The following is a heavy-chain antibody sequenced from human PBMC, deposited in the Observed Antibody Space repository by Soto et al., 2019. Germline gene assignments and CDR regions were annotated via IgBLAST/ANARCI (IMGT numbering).Heavy chain of an antibody. CDR2: ISYDGSNK. D-gene: IGHD6-19*01. J-gene: IGHJ4*01. V-gene: IGHV3-30*03. Sequence: TGGSLRLSCAASGFTFSSYGMHWVRQAPGKGLEWVAVISYDGSNKYYADSIKGRFTISRDNSANTLFLQVNSLRREDTAMYYCARDPSPYTSGWYGIDFWGHGTLVTVSS. CDR1: GFTFSSYG. CDR3: ARDPSPYTSGWYGIDF.